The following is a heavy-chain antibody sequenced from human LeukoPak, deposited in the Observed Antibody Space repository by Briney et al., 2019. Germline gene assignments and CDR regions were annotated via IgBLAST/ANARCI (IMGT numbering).Heavy chain of an antibody. CDR2: ISSSNGNT. J-gene: IGHJ4*02. D-gene: IGHD6-19*01. CDR3: ARGPDLGSGYFDY. Sequence: ASVKVSCKTAGYTFRNYGINWVRQAPGQGLEWMGWISSSNGNTNYAQKLQGRVTMITDTSTSTAYMELTSLRFDDTAIYYCARGPDLGSGYFDYWGLGTLVTVSS. CDR1: GYTFRNYG. V-gene: IGHV1-18*01.